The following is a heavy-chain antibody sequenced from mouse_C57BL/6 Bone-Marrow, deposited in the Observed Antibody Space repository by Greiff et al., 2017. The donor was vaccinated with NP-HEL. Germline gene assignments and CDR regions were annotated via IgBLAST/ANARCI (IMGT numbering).Heavy chain of an antibody. CDR3: TNYYGSSYAMDY. J-gene: IGHJ4*01. CDR2: ISSGGDYI. V-gene: IGHV5-9-1*02. Sequence: EVKLMESGEGLVKPGGFLKLSCAASGFTFSSYAMSWVRQTPEKRLEWVAYISSGGDYIYYADTVKGRFTISRDNARNTLYLQMSSLKSEDTAMYYCTNYYGSSYAMDYWGQGTSVTVSS. D-gene: IGHD1-1*01. CDR1: GFTFSSYA.